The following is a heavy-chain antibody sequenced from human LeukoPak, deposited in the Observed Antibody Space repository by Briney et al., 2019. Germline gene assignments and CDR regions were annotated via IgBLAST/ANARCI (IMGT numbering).Heavy chain of an antibody. Sequence: MPGGSLRLSCAASGFSFSHYATTWVRQAPGKGLEWVSAISSSSTYIQYADSVKGRFTISRDDAKNSLYLQLDSLRVEDTAVYYCVRVGVRAWFDSWGQGTLVTVSS. J-gene: IGHJ5*01. CDR2: ISSSSTYI. CDR1: GFSFSHYA. CDR3: VRVGVRAWFDS. V-gene: IGHV3-21*01. D-gene: IGHD3-16*02.